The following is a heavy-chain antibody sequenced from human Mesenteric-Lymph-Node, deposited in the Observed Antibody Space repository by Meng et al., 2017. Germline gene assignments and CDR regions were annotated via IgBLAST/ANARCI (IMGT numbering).Heavy chain of an antibody. D-gene: IGHD6-19*01. Sequence: QVHLVHSGSELKNPGASVKVSCKASGYTFTRYPMNWVRQAPGQGLEWMGWISTNTGNPTYAQGFTGRFVFSVDTSVSTAYLQISSLKAEDTAVYYCGTLKYTSGFYGPAYWGQGALVTVSS. V-gene: IGHV7-4-1*02. CDR1: GYTFTRYP. CDR3: GTLKYTSGFYGPAY. J-gene: IGHJ4*02. CDR2: ISTNTGNP.